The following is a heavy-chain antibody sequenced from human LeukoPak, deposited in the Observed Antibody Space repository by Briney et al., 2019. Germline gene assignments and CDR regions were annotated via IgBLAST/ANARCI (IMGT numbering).Heavy chain of an antibody. Sequence: SVKVSCKTSGGTFTSYAITWVRQAPGQGLEWMGKIIPISGTTNYAQKFQGRVTFTADESTSTAYMELSGLRSEDTALYYCARKLRLGGNWFDPWGQGTLVTVSS. V-gene: IGHV1-69*13. CDR3: ARKLRLGGNWFDP. J-gene: IGHJ5*02. CDR2: IIPISGTT. D-gene: IGHD1-26*01. CDR1: GGTFTSYA.